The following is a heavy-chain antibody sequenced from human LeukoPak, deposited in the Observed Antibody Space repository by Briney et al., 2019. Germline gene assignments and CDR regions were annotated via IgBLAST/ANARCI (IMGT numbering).Heavy chain of an antibody. CDR3: AKDPHCDILTGYYTSFDY. D-gene: IGHD3-9*01. Sequence: GRSLRPSCAASAFTFSSYGMHWVRQAPGNGLEWVAVISYDGSNKYYADSVKGRFTISRENSKNTLYVQMNSLRAEDTAVYYCAKDPHCDILTGYYTSFDYWGQGTLVTVSS. V-gene: IGHV3-30*18. CDR2: ISYDGSNK. CDR1: AFTFSSYG. J-gene: IGHJ4*02.